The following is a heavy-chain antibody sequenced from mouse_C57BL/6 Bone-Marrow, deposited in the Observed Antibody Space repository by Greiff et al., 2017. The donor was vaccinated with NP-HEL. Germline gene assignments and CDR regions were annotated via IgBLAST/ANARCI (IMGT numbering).Heavy chain of an antibody. D-gene: IGHD1-1*01. CDR2: ISSGSSTI. V-gene: IGHV5-17*01. Sequence: EVQGVESGGGLVKPGGSLKLSCAASGFTFSDYGMHWVRQAPEKGLEWVAYISSGSSTIYYADTVKGRFTISRDNAKNTLFLQMTSLRSEDTAMYYCARTGTTVVESFAYWGQGTLVTVSA. CDR3: ARTGTTVVESFAY. J-gene: IGHJ3*01. CDR1: GFTFSDYG.